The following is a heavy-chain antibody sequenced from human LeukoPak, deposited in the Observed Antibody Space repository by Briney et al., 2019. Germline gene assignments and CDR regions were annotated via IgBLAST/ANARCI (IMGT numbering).Heavy chain of an antibody. V-gene: IGHV1-69*05. CDR2: IIPIFGTA. CDR3: ARDSGLRYFDWLLRD. CDR1: GGTFSSYA. D-gene: IGHD3-9*01. Sequence: SVKVSCKASGGTFSSYAISWVRQAPGQGVEWMGGIIPIFGTANYAQKFQGRVTITTDESTSTAYMELSSLRSEDTAVYYCARDSGLRYFDWLLRDWGQGTLVTVSS. J-gene: IGHJ4*02.